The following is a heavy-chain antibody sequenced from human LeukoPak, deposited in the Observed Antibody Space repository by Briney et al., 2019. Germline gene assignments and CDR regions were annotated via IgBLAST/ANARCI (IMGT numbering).Heavy chain of an antibody. V-gene: IGHV3-30*03. D-gene: IGHD2-15*01. CDR2: ISYDGSNK. CDR1: GFTFSSYG. CDR3: ARVGCSSGDCYSAEVNWFDP. Sequence: GGSLRLSCAASGFTFSSYGMHWVRQAPGKGLGWVAVISYDGSNKYYAGSVKGRFTISRDNSKNTLYLQMNSLRAEDTAVYYCARVGCSSGDCYSAEVNWFDPWGQGTLVTVSS. J-gene: IGHJ5*02.